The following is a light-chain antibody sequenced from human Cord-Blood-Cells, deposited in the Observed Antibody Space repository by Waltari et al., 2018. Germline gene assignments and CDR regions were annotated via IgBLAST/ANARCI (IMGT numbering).Light chain of an antibody. CDR3: QQYYSTPYT. CDR1: QCVLYSSNNKNY. Sequence: DIVLTQSPDSLAVSLGERATINCKSSQCVLYSSNNKNYLAWYQQKPGQPPKPLIYWASTRESGVPDRFSGSGSGTDFTLTISSLQAEDVAVYYCQQYYSTPYTFGQGTKLEIK. CDR2: WAS. V-gene: IGKV4-1*01. J-gene: IGKJ2*01.